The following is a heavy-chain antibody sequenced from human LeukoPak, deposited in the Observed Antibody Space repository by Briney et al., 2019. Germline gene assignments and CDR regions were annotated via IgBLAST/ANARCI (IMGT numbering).Heavy chain of an antibody. Sequence: PGGSLRLSCAASGFTVSSNYMSWVRQAPGKGLEWVSVIYSGGSTYYADSVKGRFTISRDNSKNTLYLQMNSLRAEDTAVYYCARQRFLDPLYMDVWGKGTTVTVSS. V-gene: IGHV3-53*01. CDR1: GFTVSSNY. CDR2: IYSGGST. CDR3: ARQRFLDPLYMDV. D-gene: IGHD3-3*01. J-gene: IGHJ6*03.